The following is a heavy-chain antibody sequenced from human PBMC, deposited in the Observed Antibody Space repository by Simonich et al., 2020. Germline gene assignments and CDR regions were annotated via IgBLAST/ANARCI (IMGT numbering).Heavy chain of an antibody. J-gene: IGHJ4*02. CDR3: AMRILNYDY. V-gene: IGHV4-34*01. Sequence: QVQLQQWGAGLLKPSETLSLTCAVYGGSFSVYYWSWNRQPPGKGLGLIGEIKHSGSNNYNPSLKSRVTISVDTSKNQFSLKLSSVTAADTAVYYCAMRILNYDYWGQGTLVTVSS. CDR1: GGSFSVYY. CDR2: IKHSGSN.